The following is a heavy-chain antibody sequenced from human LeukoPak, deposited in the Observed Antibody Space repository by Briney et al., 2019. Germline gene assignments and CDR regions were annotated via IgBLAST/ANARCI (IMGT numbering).Heavy chain of an antibody. CDR3: AGGRTDIVVVPATLRNYYFDY. V-gene: IGHV1-69*06. D-gene: IGHD2-2*01. J-gene: IGHJ4*02. Sequence: ASVKVSCKASGCTFSSYVISWVRQAAGQGVEWMGGIIPMFGKANYAQKFQGRVTTTADKATSTAYMELSSLRSEDTAVYYCAGGRTDIVVVPATLRNYYFDYWGQGTLVTVSS. CDR1: GCTFSSYV. CDR2: IIPMFGKA.